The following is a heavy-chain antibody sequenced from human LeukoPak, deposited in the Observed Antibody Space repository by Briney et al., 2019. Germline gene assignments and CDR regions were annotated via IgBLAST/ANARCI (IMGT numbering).Heavy chain of an antibody. Sequence: GRSLRLSCAASGFTFDDYAMHWVRQAPGKGLEWVSGISWNSGSIGYADSVKGRFTISRDNAKNSLYLQMNSLRAEDTALYYCAKGIVGFDYWGQGTLVTVSP. CDR3: AKGIVGFDY. CDR2: ISWNSGSI. V-gene: IGHV3-9*01. CDR1: GFTFDDYA. J-gene: IGHJ4*02. D-gene: IGHD3-16*02.